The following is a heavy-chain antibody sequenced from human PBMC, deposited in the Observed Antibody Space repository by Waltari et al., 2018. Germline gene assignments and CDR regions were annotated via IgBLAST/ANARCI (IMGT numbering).Heavy chain of an antibody. CDR3: SRQVLGYCTSAACRRLES. CDR2: IYHDGTT. J-gene: IGHJ4*02. Sequence: QVQLQESGPGLVKSSETLSLTCDVSGYAVNSGFYWGWIRQAPGKGLEWVATIYHDGTTFYNTSLKSRLSVSMDTSKNQISLTLKSVTAADTALYYCSRQVLGYCTSAACRRLESWGQGTLVTVSS. V-gene: IGHV4-38-2*01. CDR1: GYAVNSGFY. D-gene: IGHD2-2*03.